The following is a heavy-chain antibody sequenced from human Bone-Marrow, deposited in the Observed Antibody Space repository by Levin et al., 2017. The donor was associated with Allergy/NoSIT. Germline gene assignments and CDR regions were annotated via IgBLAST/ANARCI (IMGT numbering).Heavy chain of an antibody. D-gene: IGHD3-22*01. CDR3: ARNYYYDSRGDDISGY. V-gene: IGHV3-30-3*01. CDR1: GFTFSSYA. J-gene: IGHJ4*02. CDR2: ISYDGSNK. Sequence: GGSLRLSCAASGFTFSSYAMHWVRQAPGKGLEWVAVISYDGSNKYYADSVKGRFTISRDNSKNTLYLQMNSLRAEDTAVYYCARNYYYDSRGDDISGYWGQGTLVTVSS.